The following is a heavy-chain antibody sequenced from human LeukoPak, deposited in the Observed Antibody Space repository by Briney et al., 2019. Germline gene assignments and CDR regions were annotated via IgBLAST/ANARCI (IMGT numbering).Heavy chain of an antibody. CDR3: ATYGGDWKFDS. D-gene: IGHD2-21*01. Sequence: SETLSLTCTVSGGSISTSNYYWGWIRQPPGKGLQWIGEITYRGSPYYHPSLKSRVTISIDASQRHVSLTLNSVTAADTAVYYCATYGGDWKFDSWGQGTLVTVSS. CDR1: GGSISTSNYY. CDR2: ITYRGSP. V-gene: IGHV4-39*07. J-gene: IGHJ4*02.